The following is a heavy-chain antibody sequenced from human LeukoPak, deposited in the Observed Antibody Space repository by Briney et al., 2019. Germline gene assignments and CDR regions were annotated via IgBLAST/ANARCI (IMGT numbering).Heavy chain of an antibody. J-gene: IGHJ4*02. Sequence: PGGSLRLSCAASGFTFSSLWMTWVRQAPGEGLEWVANIKQDGSEKYYADSVKGRFTISRDNSKNTLSLQVSSLRAEDTAVYYCAKDRYSYAFEYSDSWGQGTLVTVSS. V-gene: IGHV3-7*01. CDR2: IKQDGSEK. CDR3: AKDRYSYAFEYSDS. CDR1: GFTFSSLW. D-gene: IGHD5-18*01.